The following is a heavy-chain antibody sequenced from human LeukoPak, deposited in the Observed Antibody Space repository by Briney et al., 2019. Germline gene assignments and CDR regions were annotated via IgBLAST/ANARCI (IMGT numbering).Heavy chain of an antibody. CDR1: GFTFSSYS. D-gene: IGHD2-2*01. Sequence: GGSLRLSCAASGFTFSSYSMNWVRQAPGKGLEWVSSISSSSSYIYYADSVKGRFTISRDNAKTSLYLQMNSLRAEDMALYYCAKALGSSTYFAAFDIWGQGTMVTVSP. V-gene: IGHV3-21*04. CDR3: AKALGSSTYFAAFDI. CDR2: ISSSSSYI. J-gene: IGHJ3*02.